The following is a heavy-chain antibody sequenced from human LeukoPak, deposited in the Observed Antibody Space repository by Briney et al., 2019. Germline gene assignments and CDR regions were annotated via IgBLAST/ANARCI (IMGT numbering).Heavy chain of an antibody. D-gene: IGHD3-10*01. J-gene: IGHJ4*02. CDR2: IDGNGADT. V-gene: IGHV3-23*01. Sequence: PSETLSLTCTVSGGSISSYYWSWIRQPPGKGLERVSGIDGNGADTYYADSVKGRFTISRDNSRNTLYLQMNSLRADDTAVYYCARKGESRVFDYWGQGTLVTVSS. CDR1: GGSISSYY. CDR3: ARKGESRVFDY.